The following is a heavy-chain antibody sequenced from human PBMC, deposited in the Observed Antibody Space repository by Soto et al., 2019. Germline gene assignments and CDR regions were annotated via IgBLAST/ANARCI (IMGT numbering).Heavy chain of an antibody. CDR2: IYYSGST. CDR1: GVSISSGGYY. CDR3: ARWFGEFKLYDY. J-gene: IGHJ4*02. D-gene: IGHD3-10*01. V-gene: IGHV4-31*03. Sequence: QVQLQESGPGLVKPSQTLSLTSTVSGVSISSGGYYWSWIRQHPGQGLEWIGYIYYSGSTYYNPSLKSRVTISVDTSKNQFSLKLSYVTAADMAVYYCARWFGEFKLYDYWGQGTLVTVSS.